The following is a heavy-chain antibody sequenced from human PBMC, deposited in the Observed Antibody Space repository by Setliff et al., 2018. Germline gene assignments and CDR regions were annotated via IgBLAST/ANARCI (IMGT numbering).Heavy chain of an antibody. V-gene: IGHV1-18*01. CDR3: SRLVRYCTTTTCQTLSGAEH. D-gene: IGHD2-8*01. J-gene: IGHJ4*02. Sequence: GASVKVSCKASCYEFNNYGIAWVRQAPGQGLEWMGWINGYNGNTFYAPKLQGRLTMTTDASTATAYMELRSLRSDDTAIYFCSRLVRYCTTTTCQTLSGAEHWGQGTLVTVSS. CDR2: INGYNGNT. CDR1: CYEFNNYG.